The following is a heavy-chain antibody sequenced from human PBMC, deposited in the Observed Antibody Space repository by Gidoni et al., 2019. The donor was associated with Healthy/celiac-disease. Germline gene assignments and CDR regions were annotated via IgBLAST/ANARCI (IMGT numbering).Heavy chain of an antibody. CDR2: ISGSGGST. Sequence: EVQLLASGGGLVHPGGSLRLSCAAAGFTFSSYAMSWVRQAPGKGLEWVSAISGSGGSTYYADSVKGRFTISRDNSKNTLYLQMNSLRAEDTAVYYCAKFNSSSLVTDYWGQGTLVTVSS. D-gene: IGHD6-6*01. J-gene: IGHJ4*02. V-gene: IGHV3-23*01. CDR1: GFTFSSYA. CDR3: AKFNSSSLVTDY.